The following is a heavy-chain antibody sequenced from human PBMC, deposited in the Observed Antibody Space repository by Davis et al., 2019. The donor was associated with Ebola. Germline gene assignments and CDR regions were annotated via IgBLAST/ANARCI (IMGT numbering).Heavy chain of an antibody. CDR3: TTLSTMTTVYFDL. D-gene: IGHD4-17*01. V-gene: IGHV3-15*01. J-gene: IGHJ2*01. CDR1: GFPLNNAW. Sequence: GGSLRLSCVASGFPLNNAWMSWVRQAPGKGLEWVGLIKSKSDGGTVEYAAPVKGRFAMSRDDSKNTLYVQMNSLKIDDTAVYYCTTLSTMTTVYFDLWGRGTLVTVSS. CDR2: IKSKSDGGTV.